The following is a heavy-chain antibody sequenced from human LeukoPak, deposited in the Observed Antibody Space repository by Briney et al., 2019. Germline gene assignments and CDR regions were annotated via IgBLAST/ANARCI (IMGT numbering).Heavy chain of an antibody. Sequence: GGSLRLSCAASGFTFSSYAMHWVRQAPGKGLEWVAVISYDGSNKYYADSVKGRFTISRDNSKNTLYLQMNSLRAEDTAVYYCASITEITMKVNFDYWGQGTLVTVSS. D-gene: IGHD3-22*01. CDR3: ASITEITMKVNFDY. V-gene: IGHV3-30*04. CDR1: GFTFSSYA. CDR2: ISYDGSNK. J-gene: IGHJ4*02.